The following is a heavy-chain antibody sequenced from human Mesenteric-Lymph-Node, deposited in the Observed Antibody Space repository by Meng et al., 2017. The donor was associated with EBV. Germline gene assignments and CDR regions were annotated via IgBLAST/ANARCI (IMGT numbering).Heavy chain of an antibody. D-gene: IGHD3-16*02. V-gene: IGHV2-5*02. J-gene: IGHJ4*02. Sequence: AFEESCPELVKPPQTLTLTLSFSGFLLRSRGVGVGWIRQPPGKALEWVAVIYSDDDKRYSPSLKSRLTITKDTSKNQVVLIMANMDPVDTATYYSAQTEGVIDVGYVYWGQGILVTVSS. CDR3: AQTEGVIDVGYVY. CDR1: GFLLRSRGVG. CDR2: IYSDDDK.